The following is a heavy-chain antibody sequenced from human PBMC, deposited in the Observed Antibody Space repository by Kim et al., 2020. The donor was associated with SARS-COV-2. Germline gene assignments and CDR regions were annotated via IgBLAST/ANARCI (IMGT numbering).Heavy chain of an antibody. CDR3: ARGSGLVRYYGMDA. Sequence: APEFQGRVTITADESTRTAYMGLSSLRSEDTAVYYCARGSGLVRYYGMDAWGQGTTVTVSS. J-gene: IGHJ6*02. V-gene: IGHV1-69*01. D-gene: IGHD1-1*01.